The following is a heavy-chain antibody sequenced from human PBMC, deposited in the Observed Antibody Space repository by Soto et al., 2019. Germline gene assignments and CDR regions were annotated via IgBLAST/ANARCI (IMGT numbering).Heavy chain of an antibody. CDR1: GGTFSSYA. J-gene: IGHJ6*02. CDR3: AREKRGYSGYDFPYYYYGMDV. D-gene: IGHD5-12*01. Sequence: SVKVSCKASGGTFSSYAISWVRQAPGQGLEWMGGIIPIFGTANYAQKFQGRVTITADESTSTAYMELSSLRSEDAAVYYCAREKRGYSGYDFPYYYYGMDVWGQGTTVTVSS. V-gene: IGHV1-69*13. CDR2: IIPIFGTA.